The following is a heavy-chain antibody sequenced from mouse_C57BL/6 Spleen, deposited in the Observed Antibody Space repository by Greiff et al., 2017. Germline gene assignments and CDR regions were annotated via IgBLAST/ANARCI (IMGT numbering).Heavy chain of an antibody. Sequence: VQLQQSGAELVKPGASVKISCKASGYAFSSYWMNWVKQRPGTGLEWIGQIYPGDGDTNYNGKFKGKATLTAAKSSSTAYMQLSSLTSEDSAVDFCARHYGSSPPFDDWGQGTTLTVSS. CDR1: GYAFSSYW. J-gene: IGHJ2*01. V-gene: IGHV1-80*01. D-gene: IGHD1-1*01. CDR3: ARHYGSSPPFDD. CDR2: IYPGDGDT.